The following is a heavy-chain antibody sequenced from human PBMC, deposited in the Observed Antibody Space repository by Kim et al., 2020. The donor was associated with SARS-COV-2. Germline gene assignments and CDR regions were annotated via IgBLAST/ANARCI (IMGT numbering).Heavy chain of an antibody. CDR3: ARAREVAGHIFDY. V-gene: IGHV4-59*01. Sequence: YNPSLKGRVTISVDTSKNQFSLKLSSVTAADTAVYYCARAREVAGHIFDYWGQGTLVTVSS. D-gene: IGHD6-19*01. J-gene: IGHJ4*02.